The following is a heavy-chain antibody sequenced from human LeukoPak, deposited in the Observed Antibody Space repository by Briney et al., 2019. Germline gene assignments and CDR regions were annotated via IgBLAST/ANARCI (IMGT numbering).Heavy chain of an antibody. J-gene: IGHJ4*02. Sequence: GGSLRLSCAASGFTFSSYEMNWVRQAPGKGLEWVSYISSSGSTIYYADSVKGRFTISRDNAKNSLYLQMNSLRAEDTAVYYCARDQKVTYYYGSGSRDPFYYFDYWGQGTLVTVSS. V-gene: IGHV3-48*03. D-gene: IGHD3-10*01. CDR2: ISSSGSTI. CDR1: GFTFSSYE. CDR3: ARDQKVTYYYGSGSRDPFYYFDY.